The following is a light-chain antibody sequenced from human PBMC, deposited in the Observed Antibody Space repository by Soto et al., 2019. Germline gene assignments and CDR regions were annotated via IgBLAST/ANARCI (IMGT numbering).Light chain of an antibody. CDR2: LGS. V-gene: IGKV2-28*01. Sequence: EIVLTQSPLSLPVTPGEPASISCRSSQNLLHSNGYNYLNWYLQKPGQSPQLLIYLGSNRASGVPDSFSGSGSGTDFTLTINRVEAEDVGLYFCAQGLATPFTFGGGTNVEIK. J-gene: IGKJ4*01. CDR3: AQGLATPFT. CDR1: QNLLHSNGYNY.